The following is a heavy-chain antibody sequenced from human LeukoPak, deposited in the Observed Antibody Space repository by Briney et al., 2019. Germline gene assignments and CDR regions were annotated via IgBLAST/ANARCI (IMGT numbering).Heavy chain of an antibody. V-gene: IGHV6-1*01. D-gene: IGHD4-17*01. CDR1: GDSVSSNSAA. CDR2: TYYRSKWFY. J-gene: IGHJ4*02. CDR3: ARDRPSTVTTRPINYFDY. Sequence: SQTLSLTCAISGDSVSSNSAAWNWIRQSPSRGLEWLGRTYYRSKWFYNYALSLKSRITIIPDTSKNQFPLQLNSVTPDDTAVYYCARDRPSTVTTRPINYFDYRGQGTLVTVSS.